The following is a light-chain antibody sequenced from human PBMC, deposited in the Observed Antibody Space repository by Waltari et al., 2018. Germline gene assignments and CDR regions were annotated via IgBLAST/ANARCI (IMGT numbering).Light chain of an antibody. CDR2: GAS. J-gene: IGKJ2*01. V-gene: IGKV3-20*01. CDR3: QQYGSSILYT. CDR1: QRLTKNY. Sequence: VLTQSPGTLSLSPGERATLSCRASQRLTKNYLAWYQQKPGHAPRLLIYGASIRAAGIPDRFSGSGSGTDFALTISRLEPEDSAVYYCQQYGSSILYTFGQGTKLEIQ.